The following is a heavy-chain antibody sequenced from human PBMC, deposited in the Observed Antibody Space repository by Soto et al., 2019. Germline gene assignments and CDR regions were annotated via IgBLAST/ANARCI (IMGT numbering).Heavy chain of an antibody. Sequence: EVQLVESGGGLVQPGGSLRLSCAASGFTFSSYEMNWVRQAPGKGLEWVSYVSSSGSTIYYADSVKGRFTISRDNAKNSLYLQMNSLRAEDTAVYYCARDRSGYYESYYYYGMDVWGQGTTVTVSS. D-gene: IGHD3-3*01. CDR3: ARDRSGYYESYYYYGMDV. J-gene: IGHJ6*02. V-gene: IGHV3-48*03. CDR1: GFTFSSYE. CDR2: VSSSGSTI.